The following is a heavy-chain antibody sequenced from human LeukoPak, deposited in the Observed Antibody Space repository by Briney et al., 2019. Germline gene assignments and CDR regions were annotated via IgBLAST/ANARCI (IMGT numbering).Heavy chain of an antibody. J-gene: IGHJ6*02. CDR3: TRDLMDYDVSTGLHHYYMDV. Sequence: GGSLRLSCVASGFTFSSYWMHWVRQAPRKGLVWVSRINGDARNINYADSVRGRFTISRDNAKNTLYLQMNTLRVEDTAVYYCTRDLMDYDVSTGLHHYYMDVWGQGTTVTVSS. CDR2: INGDARNI. CDR1: GFTFSSYW. D-gene: IGHD3-9*01. V-gene: IGHV3-74*01.